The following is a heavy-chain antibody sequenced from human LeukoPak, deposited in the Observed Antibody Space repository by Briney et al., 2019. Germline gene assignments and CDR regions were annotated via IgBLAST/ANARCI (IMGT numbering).Heavy chain of an antibody. CDR2: ISTYNGHT. V-gene: IGHV1-18*01. CDR3: ARLKDVGPYALVDI. CDR1: GYTFTSYG. Sequence: ASVKVSCKASGYTFTSYGITWVRQAPGQGLEWMGWISTYNGHTNYAQKLQGRVTMTTDTSTSTAYMELRSLRSDDTAVYYCARLKDVGPYALVDIWGQGTMVTVSS. J-gene: IGHJ3*02. D-gene: IGHD3-16*01.